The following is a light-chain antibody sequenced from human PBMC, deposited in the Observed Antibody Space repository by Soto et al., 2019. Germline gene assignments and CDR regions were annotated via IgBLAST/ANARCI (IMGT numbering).Light chain of an antibody. CDR2: DAS. J-gene: IGKJ5*01. CDR1: QSVSSY. V-gene: IGKV3-11*01. Sequence: EIVLTQSPASLSLSPGERATLSCRASQSVSSYLAWYQQKPGQAPRLLIYDASNRATGIPARFSGSGSGTDFTLTISSLQPEDFATYYCQQSYRTPITFGQGTRLEIK. CDR3: QQSYRTPIT.